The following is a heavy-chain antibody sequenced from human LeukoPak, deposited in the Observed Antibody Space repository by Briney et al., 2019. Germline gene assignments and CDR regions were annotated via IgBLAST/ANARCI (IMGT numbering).Heavy chain of an antibody. CDR1: GFTFSSSA. CDR2: ISASGGST. D-gene: IGHD1-20*01. V-gene: IGHV3-23*01. Sequence: SGGSLRLSCAASGFTFSSSAMSWVRQVPGKGLEWVSGISASGGSTYYADSAKGRFSISRDNSKNILFLQMNSLRAEDTGVYHCAVTGTHYSGYWGQGNLVTVSS. CDR3: AVTGTHYSGY. J-gene: IGHJ4*02.